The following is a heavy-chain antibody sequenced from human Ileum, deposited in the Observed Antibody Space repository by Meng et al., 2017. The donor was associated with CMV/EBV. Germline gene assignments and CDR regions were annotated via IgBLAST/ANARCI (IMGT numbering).Heavy chain of an antibody. CDR3: VKDHKD. Sequence: EVQLLESGGDLVQPGGSLRLPCVGSGFTFSSYALSWVRQAPGKGLEWVSTVSGSSITTYYADSVKGRFTISRDNYNDILSLEMNSLRVEDTALYYCVKDHKDWGHGTLVTVSS. CDR2: VSGSSITT. V-gene: IGHV3-23*01. J-gene: IGHJ4*01. CDR1: GFTFSSYA.